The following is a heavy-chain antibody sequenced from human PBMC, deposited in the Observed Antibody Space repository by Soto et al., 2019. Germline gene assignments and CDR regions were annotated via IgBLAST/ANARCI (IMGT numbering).Heavy chain of an antibody. CDR1: GGSISSGGYY. Sequence: QVQLQESGPGLVKPSQTLSLTCTVSGGSISSGGYYWSWIRQHPGKGLEWIGYIYYSGSTYYNPSLKSRVTISVDTSKNQLSLKLSSVTAADTAVYYCARDLPGYCSGGSCYPGGLDYWGQGTLVTVSS. CDR2: IYYSGST. J-gene: IGHJ4*02. D-gene: IGHD2-15*01. V-gene: IGHV4-31*03. CDR3: ARDLPGYCSGGSCYPGGLDY.